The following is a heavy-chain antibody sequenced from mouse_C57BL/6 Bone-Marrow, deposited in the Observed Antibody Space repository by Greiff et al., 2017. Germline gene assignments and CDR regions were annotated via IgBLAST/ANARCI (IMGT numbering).Heavy chain of an antibody. D-gene: IGHD1-1*01. CDR3: AREPFFYYYGSSYVENWYFDV. CDR1: GFTFSSYA. V-gene: IGHV5-4*01. CDR2: ISDGGSYT. J-gene: IGHJ1*03. Sequence: EVMLVESGGGLVKPGGSLKLSCAASGFTFSSYAMSWVRQTPEQRLEWVATISDGGSYTYYPDNVKGRFTISRDNAKNNLYLQMSHLKSEDTAMYYCAREPFFYYYGSSYVENWYFDVWGTGTTVTVSS.